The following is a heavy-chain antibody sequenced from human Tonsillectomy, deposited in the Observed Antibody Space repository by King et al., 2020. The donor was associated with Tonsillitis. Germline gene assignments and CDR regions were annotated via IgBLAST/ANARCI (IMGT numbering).Heavy chain of an antibody. V-gene: IGHV5-10-1*03. J-gene: IGHJ4*02. CDR1: GYSFTSSW. Sequence: QLVQSGAEVKKPGESLRISCKGSGYSFTSSWISWVRQMPGKGLEWMGRIDPSDSYSNYSPSFEGHVTISADKSISTAYLQWSSLKASDTAMYYCARYRGSSRPISYFDYWGQGTLVTVSS. CDR3: ARYRGSSRPISYFDY. D-gene: IGHD6-19*01. CDR2: IDPSDSYS.